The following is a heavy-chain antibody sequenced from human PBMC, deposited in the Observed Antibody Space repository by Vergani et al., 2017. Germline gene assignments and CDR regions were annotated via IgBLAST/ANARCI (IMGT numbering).Heavy chain of an antibody. J-gene: IGHJ4*02. CDR2: IYSGGST. V-gene: IGHV3-53*01. Sequence: VQLVESGGGLIQPGGSLRLSCAASGFTVSSNYMSWVRQAPGKGLEWVSVIYSGGSTYYADSVKGRFTISRDNSKNTLYLQMNSLRAEDTAVYYCARERGPRYGDYFDYWGQGTLVTVSS. D-gene: IGHD4-17*01. CDR1: GFTVSSNY. CDR3: ARERGPRYGDYFDY.